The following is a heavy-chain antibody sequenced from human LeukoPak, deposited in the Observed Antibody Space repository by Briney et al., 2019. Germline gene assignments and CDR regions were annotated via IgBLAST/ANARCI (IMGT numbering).Heavy chain of an antibody. V-gene: IGHV4-39*01. D-gene: IGHD3/OR15-3a*01. CDR1: GVSISSSNSY. J-gene: IGHJ4*02. CDR3: ARQTGSGLFILP. CDR2: IYYTGNT. Sequence: SETLSLTCTVSGVSISSSNSYWGWIRQPPGKGLEWIGSIYYTGNTYYNASLKSQVSISIDTSKNQFSLKLTSVSAADTSVYYCARQTGSGLFILPGGQGTLVTVSS.